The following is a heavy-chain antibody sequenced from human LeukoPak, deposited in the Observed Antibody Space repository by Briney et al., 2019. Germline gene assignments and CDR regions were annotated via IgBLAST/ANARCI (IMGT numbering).Heavy chain of an antibody. CDR1: GGSISSYY. D-gene: IGHD1-26*01. J-gene: IGHJ4*02. CDR2: IYYSGST. V-gene: IGHV4-59*08. CDR3: ARGSGSYYDY. Sequence: SETLPLTCTVSGGSISSYYWSWIRQPPGKGLEWIGYIYYSGSTNYNPSLKSRVTISVDTSKNQFSLTLSSVTAADTAVYYCARGSGSYYDYWGQGTLVTVSS.